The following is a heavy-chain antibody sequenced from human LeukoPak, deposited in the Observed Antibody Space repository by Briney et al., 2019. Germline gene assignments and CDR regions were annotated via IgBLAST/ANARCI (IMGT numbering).Heavy chain of an antibody. CDR1: GFTFSSYA. CDR3: AKDIPIAGIVGATSAMFDY. V-gene: IGHV3-23*01. D-gene: IGHD1-26*01. Sequence: GGSLRLSCAASGFTFSSYAMSWVRQAPGKGLEWVSAISGSGGSTNYADSVKGRFTISRDNSKHTPYLQMNSLRAEDTAVYYCAKDIPIAGIVGATSAMFDYWGQGTLVTVSS. CDR2: ISGSGGST. J-gene: IGHJ4*02.